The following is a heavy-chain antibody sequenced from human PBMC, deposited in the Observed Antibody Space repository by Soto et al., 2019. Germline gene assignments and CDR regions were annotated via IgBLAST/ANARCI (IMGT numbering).Heavy chain of an antibody. D-gene: IGHD2-21*01. CDR3: ARVRVIAIDYGAFDI. V-gene: IGHV3-64*01. J-gene: IGHJ3*02. Sequence: EVQLVESGGGLVQPGGSLRLSFAASGFTFSSYGMHWVRQAPGKGLEYVSAISSNGVSTYYANSVKGRFTISRDNYKNTRYLQMASLRAEDMAVYYGARVRVIAIDYGAFDIWGQGTMVTLSS. CDR2: ISSNGVST. CDR1: GFTFSSYG.